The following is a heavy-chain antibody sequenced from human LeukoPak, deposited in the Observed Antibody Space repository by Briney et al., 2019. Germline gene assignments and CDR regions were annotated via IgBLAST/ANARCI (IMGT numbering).Heavy chain of an antibody. V-gene: IGHV3-11*01. CDR2: ISSSGSTI. J-gene: IGHJ4*02. CDR3: ASAVAGAYYFDY. Sequence: PGGSLRLSCAASGFTISDYYMSWIRQAPGKGLEWVSYISSSGSTIYYADSVKGRFTISRDNAKNSLYLQMNSLRAEDTAVYYCASAVAGAYYFDYWGQGTLVTVSS. CDR1: GFTISDYY. D-gene: IGHD6-19*01.